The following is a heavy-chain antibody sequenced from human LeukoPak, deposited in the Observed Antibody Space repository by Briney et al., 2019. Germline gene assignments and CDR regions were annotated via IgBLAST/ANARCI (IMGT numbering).Heavy chain of an antibody. CDR3: ARISAGSDNEIDY. V-gene: IGHV1-18*01. D-gene: IGHD1-1*01. CDR2: ISTHNGNT. CDR1: GYTLTSYG. Sequence: ASVKVSCKASGYTLTSYGISWVRQAPGQGLEWMGWISTHNGNTKYAQKVQGRVTMTTDTSTSTIYMELRSLRYDDTAVYYCARISAGSDNEIDYWGQGTLVTVSS. J-gene: IGHJ4*02.